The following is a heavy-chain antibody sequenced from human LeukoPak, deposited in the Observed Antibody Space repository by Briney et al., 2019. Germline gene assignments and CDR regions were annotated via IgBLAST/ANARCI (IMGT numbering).Heavy chain of an antibody. D-gene: IGHD3-22*01. Sequence: GGSLRLSCAPSGFNFSRYWLNWLRQAPGKGLEWVANIKQDGSEKDYMDSVKGRFTISRDNAKNSLYLQMNSLRAEDTAFYYCARICSPRGCRYCDLWGRGNLVTVSS. CDR1: GFNFSRYW. V-gene: IGHV3-7*01. CDR3: ARICSPRGCRYCDL. J-gene: IGHJ2*01. CDR2: IKQDGSEK.